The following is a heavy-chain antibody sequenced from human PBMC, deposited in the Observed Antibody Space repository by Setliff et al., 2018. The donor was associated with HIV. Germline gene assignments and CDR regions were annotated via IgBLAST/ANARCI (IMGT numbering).Heavy chain of an antibody. CDR1: GYTFFEYY. CDR3: AREYCGGDCYSFTYHYYYMDV. CDR2: IIPIFPTT. J-gene: IGHJ6*03. D-gene: IGHD2-21*02. Sequence: SVKVSCKASGYTFFEYYMFWLRQAPGQGLEWMGRIIPIFPTTNYAQKFQGRVTITTDESTSTAYMELSSLRSEDTAVYYCAREYCGGDCYSFTYHYYYMDVWGKGTTVTVSS. V-gene: IGHV1-69*05.